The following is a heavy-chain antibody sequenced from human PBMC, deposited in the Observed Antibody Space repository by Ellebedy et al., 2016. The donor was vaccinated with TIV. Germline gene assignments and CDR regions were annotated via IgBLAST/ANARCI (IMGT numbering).Heavy chain of an antibody. CDR2: IDPSDGVT. CDR3: AREARGTGGFDP. J-gene: IGHJ5*02. CDR1: GYTFPNSY. V-gene: IGHV1-46*01. D-gene: IGHD2-8*02. Sequence: AASVKVSCKASGYTFPNSYIHWVRPAPGHRLEWMGIIDPSDGVTNYPQKFQGRVTMTRDTSTSTLYMQLISLRSEDTAVYYCAREARGTGGFDPWGQGTLVTVSS.